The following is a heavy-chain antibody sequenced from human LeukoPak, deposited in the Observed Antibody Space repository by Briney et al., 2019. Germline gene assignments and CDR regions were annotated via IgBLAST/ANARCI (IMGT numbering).Heavy chain of an antibody. J-gene: IGHJ4*02. D-gene: IGHD3-22*01. CDR1: GFTFSSYS. V-gene: IGHV3-21*01. CDR2: ISSSSSYI. Sequence: PGGSLRLSCAASGFTFSSYSMNWVRQAPGKGLQWVSSISSSSSYIYYADSVKGRFTISRDNAKNSLYLQMNSLRAEDTAVYYCATAYYHSIGYYPYYFDYWGQGTLVTVSS. CDR3: ATAYYHSIGYYPYYFDY.